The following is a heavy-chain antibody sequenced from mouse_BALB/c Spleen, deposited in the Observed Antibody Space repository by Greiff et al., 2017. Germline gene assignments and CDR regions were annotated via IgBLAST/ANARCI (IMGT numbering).Heavy chain of an antibody. CDR3: ARNYEFDY. CDR2: ISSGGST. CDR1: GFTFSSYA. Sequence: EVKVVESGGGLVKPGGSLKLPCAASGFTFSSYAMSWVRQTPEKRLEWVASISSGGSTYYPDSVKGRFTISRDNARNILYLQMSSLRSEDTAMYYCARNYEFDYWGQGTTLTVSS. V-gene: IGHV5-6-5*01. D-gene: IGHD1-1*01. J-gene: IGHJ2*01.